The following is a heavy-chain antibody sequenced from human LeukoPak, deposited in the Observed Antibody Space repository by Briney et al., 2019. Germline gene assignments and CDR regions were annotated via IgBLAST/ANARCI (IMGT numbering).Heavy chain of an antibody. V-gene: IGHV3-23*01. CDR1: GFTFSSYA. J-gene: IGHJ4*02. CDR2: ITGGGHST. Sequence: GGSLRLSCAASGFTFSSYAMSWVRQAPGKGLEWVSAITGGGHSTYYADSVKGRFTISRDNSKNTLYLQLNSLTAEDTAIYYCTTYTVTPRHFDYWGQGTLVAVSS. CDR3: TTYTVTPRHFDY. D-gene: IGHD4-17*01.